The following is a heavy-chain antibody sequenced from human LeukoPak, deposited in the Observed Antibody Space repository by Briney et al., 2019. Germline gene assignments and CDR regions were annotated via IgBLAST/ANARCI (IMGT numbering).Heavy chain of an antibody. CDR2: ISAYNGNT. V-gene: IGHV1-18*01. CDR3: ARGLQETLAWLKALSAFDI. J-gene: IGHJ3*02. D-gene: IGHD5-24*01. Sequence: ASVKVSCKASGYTFTSYGISWVRQAPGQGLEGMGWISAYNGNTNYAQKLQGRVTMSTDTSTSTGYMELRSLRSDDTAVYYCARGLQETLAWLKALSAFDIWGQGTMVTVSS. CDR1: GYTFTSYG.